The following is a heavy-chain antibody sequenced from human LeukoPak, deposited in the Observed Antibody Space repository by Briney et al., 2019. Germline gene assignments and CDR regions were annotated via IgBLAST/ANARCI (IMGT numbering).Heavy chain of an antibody. D-gene: IGHD2-2*01. CDR1: GFTFDDYA. CDR2: ISGDGGST. Sequence: GGSLRLSCAASGFTFDDYAMHWVRQAPGKGLEWVSLISGDGGSTYYADSVKGRFTISRDNSKNSLYLHMNSLRTEDTALYYCAKVQFGYEGRKRDFDYWGQGTLVTVSS. J-gene: IGHJ4*02. CDR3: AKVQFGYEGRKRDFDY. V-gene: IGHV3-43*02.